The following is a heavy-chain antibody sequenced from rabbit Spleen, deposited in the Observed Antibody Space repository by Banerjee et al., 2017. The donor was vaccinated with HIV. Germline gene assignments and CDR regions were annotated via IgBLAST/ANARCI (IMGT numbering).Heavy chain of an antibody. Sequence: QEQLKESGGGLVQPEGSLTLTCTASGFDFSTYAISWVRQAPGKGLEWIACIHGGSRNNIYYANWAKGRFTISKTSSTTVTLQMTSLTVADTATYFCARFYAGYGDFGYAAMWGQGTLVTVS. V-gene: IGHV1S45*01. CDR1: GFDFSTYA. CDR3: ARFYAGYGDFGYAAM. D-gene: IGHD7-1*01. J-gene: IGHJ3*01. CDR2: IHGGSRNNI.